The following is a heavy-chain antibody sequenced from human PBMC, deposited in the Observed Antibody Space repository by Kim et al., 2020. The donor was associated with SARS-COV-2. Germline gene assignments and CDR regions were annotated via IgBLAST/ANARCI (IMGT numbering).Heavy chain of an antibody. V-gene: IGHV3-9*01. Sequence: ADAVKGRFTISRNNAKNSLYLQMNSLRAEDTALYYCAKGTHLLPLTWFDPWGQGTLVTVSS. D-gene: IGHD1-26*01. J-gene: IGHJ5*02. CDR3: AKGTHLLPLTWFDP.